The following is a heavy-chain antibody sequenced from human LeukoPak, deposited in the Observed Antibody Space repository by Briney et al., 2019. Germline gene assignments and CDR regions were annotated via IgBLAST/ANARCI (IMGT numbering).Heavy chain of an antibody. CDR3: ARHRIPAPGSSGYYGMDV. CDR1: GYRFSNYW. V-gene: IGHV5-51*01. Sequence: GASLKISSKGSGYRFSNYWIGWVRQLPGKGLEWMGIIYPGDSQTRYSPSFQGQVTISVDKSISTAYLQWSSLKAPDTAIYYCARHRIPAPGSSGYYGMDVWGQGTTVTVSS. D-gene: IGHD6-13*01. J-gene: IGHJ6*02. CDR2: IYPGDSQT.